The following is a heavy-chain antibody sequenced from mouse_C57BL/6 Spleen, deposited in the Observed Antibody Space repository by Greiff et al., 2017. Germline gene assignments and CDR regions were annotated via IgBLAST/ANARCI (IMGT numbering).Heavy chain of an antibody. D-gene: IGHD2-5*01. CDR3: ARRDYSNPFAY. V-gene: IGHV1-72*01. Sequence: QVQLQQPGAELVKPGASVKLSCKASGYTFTSYWMHWVKQRPGRGLEWIGRIDPNSGGTKYNEKFKSKATLTVDKPSSTAYVQLSSLTSEDSAVYYWARRDYSNPFAYGGQGTLVTVSA. J-gene: IGHJ3*01. CDR1: GYTFTSYW. CDR2: IDPNSGGT.